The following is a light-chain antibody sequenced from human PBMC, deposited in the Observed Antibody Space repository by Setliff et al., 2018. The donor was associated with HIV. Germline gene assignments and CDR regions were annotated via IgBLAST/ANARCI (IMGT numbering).Light chain of an antibody. V-gene: IGLV2-14*03. CDR3: TSYTTSNAVV. Sequence: QSVLTQPASVSGSPGQSITISCIGTSRDVGGYNYVSWYQQHPGKVPKLMIYDVSNRPSGVSNRFSGSKSGNTASLTISGLQAEDEADYYCTSYTTSNAVVFGGGTK. J-gene: IGLJ2*01. CDR1: SRDVGGYNY. CDR2: DVS.